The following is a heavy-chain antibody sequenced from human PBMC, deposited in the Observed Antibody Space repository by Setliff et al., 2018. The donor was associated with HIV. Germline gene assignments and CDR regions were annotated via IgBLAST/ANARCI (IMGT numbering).Heavy chain of an antibody. V-gene: IGHV4-34*01. CDR2: INQSESH. D-gene: IGHD3-22*01. CDR3: ARGRGRTFYYDSSGSRAFDI. J-gene: IGHJ3*02. Sequence: SETLSLTCAVYGGSLSGDYWSWIRQPPGKGLEWIWDINQSESHNYNPSLKSRVIISVDTSTNQLSLKLSSVTAADTAMYYFARGRGRTFYYDSSGSRAFDIWCQGTMVTVSS. CDR1: GGSLSGDY.